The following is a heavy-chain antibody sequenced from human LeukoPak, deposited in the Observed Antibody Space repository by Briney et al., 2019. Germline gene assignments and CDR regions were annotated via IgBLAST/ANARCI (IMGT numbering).Heavy chain of an antibody. D-gene: IGHD5-12*01. CDR3: ARVRGYSGYGFYYYYGMDV. CDR1: GFTVSSNY. V-gene: IGHV3-7*01. Sequence: GGSLRLSCAASGFTVSSNYMSWVRQAPGKGLEWVANIKQDGSEKYYVDSVKGRFTISRDNAKNSLYLQMNSLRAEDTAVYYCARVRGYSGYGFYYYYGMDVWGQGTTVTVSS. J-gene: IGHJ6*02. CDR2: IKQDGSEK.